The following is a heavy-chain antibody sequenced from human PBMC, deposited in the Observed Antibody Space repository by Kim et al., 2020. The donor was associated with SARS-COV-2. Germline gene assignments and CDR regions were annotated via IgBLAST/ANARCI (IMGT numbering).Heavy chain of an antibody. D-gene: IGHD3-3*01. CDR3: ARSITIFGVVITFDY. V-gene: IGHV4-4*02. Sequence: NPALKSRVTISVAKAKNQFSLKLSSVTAADTAVYYCARSITIFGVVITFDYWGQGTLVTVSS. J-gene: IGHJ4*02.